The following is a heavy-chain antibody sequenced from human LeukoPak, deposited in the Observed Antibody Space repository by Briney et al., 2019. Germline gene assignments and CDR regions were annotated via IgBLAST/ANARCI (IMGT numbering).Heavy chain of an antibody. CDR1: GGSISSSNYY. Sequence: SETLSLTCTVSGGSISSSNYYWGWIRQPPGKGLEWIGSIYYSESTYYNPSLKSRVTISVDTSKNQFSLKLSSVTAADTAVYFCASRPTYYYGSGSYPRRFYDYWGQGTLVTVSS. V-gene: IGHV4-39*01. CDR2: IYYSEST. D-gene: IGHD3-10*01. CDR3: ASRPTYYYGSGSYPRRFYDY. J-gene: IGHJ4*02.